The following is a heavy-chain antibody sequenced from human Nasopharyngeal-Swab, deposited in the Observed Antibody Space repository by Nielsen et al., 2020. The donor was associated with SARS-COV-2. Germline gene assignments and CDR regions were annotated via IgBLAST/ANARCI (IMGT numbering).Heavy chain of an antibody. CDR3: ARDYYGSGKGWFDP. CDR2: IWYDGSNK. J-gene: IGHJ5*02. D-gene: IGHD3-10*01. Sequence: VRQAPGKGLEWVAVIWYDGSNKYYADSVKGRFTISRGNSKNTLYLQMNSLRAEDTAVYYCARDYYGSGKGWFDPWGQGTLVTVSS. V-gene: IGHV3-33*01.